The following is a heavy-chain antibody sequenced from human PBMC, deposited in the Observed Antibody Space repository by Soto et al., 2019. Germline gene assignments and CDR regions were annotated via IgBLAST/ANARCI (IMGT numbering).Heavy chain of an antibody. CDR1: GYTFTNYY. CDR3: ARGIPLHYFVVVVAAAQDYYYGMDV. J-gene: IGHJ6*02. V-gene: IGHV1-2*02. CDR2: ISPRTGGT. D-gene: IGHD2-15*01. Sequence: VKVSCKASGYTFTNYYLHWVRQAPGRGLEWMGWISPRTGGTKYAQTFQGRVTLTRDTSITTAYMELSRLRSDDTAVYYCARGIPLHYFVVVVAAAQDYYYGMDVWGQGTTVTVSS.